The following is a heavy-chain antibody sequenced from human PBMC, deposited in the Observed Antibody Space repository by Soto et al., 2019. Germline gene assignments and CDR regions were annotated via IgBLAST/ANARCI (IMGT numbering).Heavy chain of an antibody. D-gene: IGHD2-15*01. CDR2: IIPIFGTA. J-gene: IGHJ5*02. CDR1: GGTFSRYA. V-gene: IGHV1-69*01. Sequence: QVQLVQSGAEVKKPGSSVKVSCKASGGTFSRYAISWVRQAPGQGLEWMGGIIPIFGTANYAQKFQGRVTITADESTSTAYMELSSLRSEDTAVYYCARADPTLYCSCGSCPNWFDPWGQGTLVTVSS. CDR3: ARADPTLYCSCGSCPNWFDP.